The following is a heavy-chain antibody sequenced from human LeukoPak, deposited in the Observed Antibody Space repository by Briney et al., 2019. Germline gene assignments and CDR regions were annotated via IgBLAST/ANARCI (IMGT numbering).Heavy chain of an antibody. D-gene: IGHD1-26*01. Sequence: SETLSLTCAVYGGTFSGYYWGWIRQPPGKGLEWIGSIYHSGSTYYNPSLKSGVTISVDTSKNQFSLKLSSVTAADTAVYYGARDGVVGATGPYDAFDIWGQGTMVTVSS. CDR3: ARDGVVGATGPYDAFDI. V-gene: IGHV4-38-2*02. J-gene: IGHJ3*02. CDR2: IYHSGST. CDR1: GGTFSGYY.